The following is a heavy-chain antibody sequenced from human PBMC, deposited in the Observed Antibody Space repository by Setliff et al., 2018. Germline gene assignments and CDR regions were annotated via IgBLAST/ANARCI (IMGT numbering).Heavy chain of an antibody. V-gene: IGHV1-24*01. CDR3: ARVRSSSWLVVNWFDP. CDR1: GYTLTELS. J-gene: IGHJ5*02. Sequence: ASVKVSCKVSGYTLTELSRHWVRQAPGKGLEWMGGFDPEDGETIYAQKFQGRATMTEDTSTDTAYMELSSLRSDDTAVYYCARVRSSSWLVVNWFDPWGQGTLVTVSS. CDR2: FDPEDGET. D-gene: IGHD6-13*01.